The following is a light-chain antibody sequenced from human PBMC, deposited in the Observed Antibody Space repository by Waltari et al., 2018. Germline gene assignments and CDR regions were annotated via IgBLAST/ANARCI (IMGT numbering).Light chain of an antibody. J-gene: IGKJ4*01. CDR3: QQYDGSVVT. CDR2: AAS. Sequence: EIVFTQSPGTLSLSPGERVILSCRASQHITVGWMTWYHQKPGPAPRLLIYAASTRAPGVPDRFSGSGSGTDFTLTISRLEPEDSGVYYCQQYDGSVVTFGGGTKVEIK. V-gene: IGKV3-20*01. CDR1: QHITVGW.